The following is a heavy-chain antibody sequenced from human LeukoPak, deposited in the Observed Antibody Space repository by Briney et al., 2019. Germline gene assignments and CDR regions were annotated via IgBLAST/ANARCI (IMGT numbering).Heavy chain of an antibody. J-gene: IGHJ4*02. CDR1: GFTVSSNY. D-gene: IGHD6-13*01. Sequence: SGGSLRLSCAASGFTVSSNYMSWVRQAPGKGLEWVSVIYSGGSTYYADSVKGRFTISRDNSKNTLYLQMNSLRAEDTAVYYCAREFHSSSWHFDYWGQGTLVTVSS. CDR3: AREFHSSSWHFDY. CDR2: IYSGGST. V-gene: IGHV3-53*01.